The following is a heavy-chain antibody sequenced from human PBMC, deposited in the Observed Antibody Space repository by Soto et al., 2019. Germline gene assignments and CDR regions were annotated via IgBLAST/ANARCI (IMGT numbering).Heavy chain of an antibody. CDR1: GGSISSYY. CDR2: IYYSGST. J-gene: IGHJ4*02. Sequence: SETLSLTCTVSGGSISSYYWSWIRQPPGKGLEWIGYIYYSGSTNYNPSLKSRVTISVDTSKNQFSLKLSSVTAADTAVYYCAREAGSSSCWYGYWGQGTLVTVSS. D-gene: IGHD6-13*01. CDR3: AREAGSSSCWYGY. V-gene: IGHV4-59*01.